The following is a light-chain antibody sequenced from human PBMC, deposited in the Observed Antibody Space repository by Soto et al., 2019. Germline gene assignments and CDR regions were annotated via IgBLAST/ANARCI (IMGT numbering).Light chain of an antibody. Sequence: DIQMTQSPSSLSSSVGDRATITCRASQSISNYLIWYQQKPGKAPNLLIYSTSSLKRGVPSRFSGSGSGTDFTLTISSLQPEDFATYYCQQSYSTPRTFGQGTKLEIK. V-gene: IGKV1-39*01. CDR1: QSISNY. J-gene: IGKJ2*02. CDR3: QQSYSTPRT. CDR2: STS.